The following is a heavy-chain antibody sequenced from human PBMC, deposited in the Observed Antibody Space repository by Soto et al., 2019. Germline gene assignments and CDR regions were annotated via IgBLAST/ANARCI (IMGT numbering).Heavy chain of an antibody. V-gene: IGHV1-18*01. CDR1: GYTFTSYG. CDR3: AILKQGYCTNGVCYLDY. D-gene: IGHD2-8*01. CDR2: ISAYNGNT. Sequence: GASVKVSCKASGYTFTSYGISWVRQAPGQGLEWMGWISAYNGNTNYAQKFQGRVTMTRNTSISTAYMELSSLRSEDTAVYYCAILKQGYCTNGVCYLDYWGQGTLVTVSS. J-gene: IGHJ4*02.